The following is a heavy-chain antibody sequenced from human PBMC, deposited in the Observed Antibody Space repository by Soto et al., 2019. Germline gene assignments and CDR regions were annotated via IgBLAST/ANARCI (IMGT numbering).Heavy chain of an antibody. D-gene: IGHD6-13*01. V-gene: IGHV3-21*01. J-gene: IGHJ4*02. CDR1: RFTFSSYG. CDR2: IRSSGSST. CDR3: ARGPPAACDY. Sequence: GGSLRLSCARSRFTFSSYGMHWVRQAPGKGLEWVSAIRSSGSSTYYADSVKGRFTISRDSAKNSLYLQMNSLRAEDTAVYYCARGPPAACDYWGQGTLVTVSS.